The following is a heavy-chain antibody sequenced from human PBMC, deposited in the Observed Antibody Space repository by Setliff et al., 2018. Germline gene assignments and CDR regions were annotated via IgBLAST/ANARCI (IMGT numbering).Heavy chain of an antibody. CDR2: ISXXXXXX. V-gene: IGHV1-18*01. Sequence: ASVKVSCKTSGFRFTNFGFSWVRQAPGQGLEWLGSISXXXXXXXXXQWFQXXVTMTTDTSATTVYMELKSRRSDDTAVYYCVRSSAPQVVLAADFDFWGQGTPVTVSS. D-gene: IGHD6-19*01. CDR1: GFRFTNFG. CDR3: VRSSAPQVVLAADFDF. J-gene: IGHJ4*02.